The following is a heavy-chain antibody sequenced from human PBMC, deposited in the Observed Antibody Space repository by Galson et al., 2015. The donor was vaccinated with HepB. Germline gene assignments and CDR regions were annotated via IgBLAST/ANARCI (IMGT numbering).Heavy chain of an antibody. V-gene: IGHV4-34*01. Sequence: SETLSLTCAVYGGSFSGYYWSWIRQPPGKGLEWIGEINHSGSTNYNPSLKSRVTISVDTSKSQFSLKLSSVTAADTAVYYCARVLCGGDCYRRARVYYYYYYGMDVWGQGTRSPSP. CDR1: GGSFSGYY. J-gene: IGHJ6*02. CDR2: INHSGST. CDR3: ARVLCGGDCYRRARVYYYYYYGMDV. D-gene: IGHD2-21*02.